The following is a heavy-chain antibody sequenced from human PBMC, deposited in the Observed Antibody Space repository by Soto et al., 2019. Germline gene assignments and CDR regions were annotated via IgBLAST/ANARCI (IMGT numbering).Heavy chain of an antibody. CDR1: GCSLSSGGYY. CDR2: IYYSETT. V-gene: IGHV4-31*03. Sequence: TLALTCTVSGCSLSSGGYYWNGIRQHPGKGLEWIGYIYYSETTYYNPSLKSRVTISVDTSKNQFSLKLSSVTAADTAVYSCAREPLTWGQGTLVTVSS. CDR3: AREPLT. J-gene: IGHJ1*01.